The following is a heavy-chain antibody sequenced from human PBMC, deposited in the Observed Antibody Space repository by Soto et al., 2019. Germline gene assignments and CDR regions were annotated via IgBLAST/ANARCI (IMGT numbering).Heavy chain of an antibody. Sequence: SVKVSCKASGYIFTNYALHWVRQAPGQRLEWMGRIIPILGIANYAQKFQGRVTITADKSTSTAYMELSSLRSEDTAVYYCARAAEYSSSWYDPYYYMDVWGKGTTVTVSS. D-gene: IGHD6-13*01. V-gene: IGHV1-69*04. CDR2: IIPILGIA. CDR1: GYIFTNYA. J-gene: IGHJ6*03. CDR3: ARAAEYSSSWYDPYYYMDV.